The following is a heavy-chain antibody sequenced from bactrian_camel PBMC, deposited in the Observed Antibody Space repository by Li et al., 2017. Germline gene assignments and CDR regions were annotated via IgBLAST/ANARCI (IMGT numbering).Heavy chain of an antibody. CDR1: GDTRLM. CDR3: AADLRSSGSLRRSGVASY. CDR2: IDSTGME. J-gene: IGHJ4*01. Sequence: QLVESGGGSVQSGGSLRLSCVASGDTRLMMGWFRETPGKEREGVAQIDSTGMEIYADAVKGRFTISQGNAKNTLYLQMNSLKPEDTALYYCAADLRSSGSLRRSGVASYWGQGTQVTVS. D-gene: IGHD3*01. V-gene: IGHV3S53*01.